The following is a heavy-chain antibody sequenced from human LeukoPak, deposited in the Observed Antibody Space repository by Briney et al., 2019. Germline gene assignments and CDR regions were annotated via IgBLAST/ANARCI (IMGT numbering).Heavy chain of an antibody. CDR3: AKVHGTLTVESPFDY. D-gene: IGHD4-23*01. J-gene: IGHJ4*02. CDR2: ISSSSSTI. Sequence: PGGSLRLSCAASGFTFSSYSMNWVRQAPGKGLEWVSYISSSSSTIYYADSVKGRFTISRDNAKNSLYLQMNSLRADDTAVYYCAKVHGTLTVESPFDYWGQGTLVTVSS. CDR1: GFTFSSYS. V-gene: IGHV3-48*04.